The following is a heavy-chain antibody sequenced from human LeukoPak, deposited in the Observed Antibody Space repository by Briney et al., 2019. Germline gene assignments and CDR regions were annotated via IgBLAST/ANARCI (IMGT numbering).Heavy chain of an antibody. J-gene: IGHJ4*02. CDR1: GGSISSYY. V-gene: IGHV4-59*05. CDR3: ARQTARGTPDCGVFDY. Sequence: SETLSLTCTVSGGSISSYYWSWIRQPAGKGLEWIGSIYYSGSTYYNPSLKSRVTISVDTSKNQFSLKLSSVTAADTAVSYCARQTARGTPDCGVFDYWGQGTLVTVSS. CDR2: IYYSGST. D-gene: IGHD4-17*01.